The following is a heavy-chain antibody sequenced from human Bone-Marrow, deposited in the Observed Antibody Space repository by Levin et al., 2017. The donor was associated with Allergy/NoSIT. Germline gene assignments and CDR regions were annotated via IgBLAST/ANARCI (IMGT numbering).Heavy chain of an antibody. J-gene: IGHJ1*01. CDR1: GGTFSSYD. D-gene: IGHD6-13*01. CDR2: IIPKFGTA. CDR3: ASADSSSWEYFQH. Sequence: SVKVSCKASGGTFSSYDMSWVRQAPGQGLEWMGGIIPKFGTANYAQKFQGRVTITADESTSTAYMELSSLRSEDTAVYYCASADSSSWEYFQHWGQGTLVTVSS. V-gene: IGHV1-69*13.